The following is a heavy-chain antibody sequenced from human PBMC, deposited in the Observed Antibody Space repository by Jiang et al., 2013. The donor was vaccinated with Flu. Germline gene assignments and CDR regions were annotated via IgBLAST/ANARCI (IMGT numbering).Heavy chain of an antibody. D-gene: IGHD5-18*01. CDR3: VKDPNTAIGKTHHY. CDR2: ISSNGGST. V-gene: IGHV3-64D*09. Sequence: EYVSAISSNGGSTYYADSVKGRFTIXRDNSKNTLYLQMSSLRAEDTAVYYCVKDPNTAIGKTHHYWGQGTLVTVSS. J-gene: IGHJ4*02.